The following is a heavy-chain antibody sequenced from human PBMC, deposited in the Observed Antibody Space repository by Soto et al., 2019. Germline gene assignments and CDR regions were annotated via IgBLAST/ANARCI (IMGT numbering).Heavy chain of an antibody. Sequence: GRYLRLSCAASGFTFSRYGMHWVRQAPGKGLEWVAVILYDGSNKYYADSVKGRFTISRDNSKNTLYLQMNSLRAEDTAVYYCAKGSIAAAGPEDIYFDYWGQGT. CDR2: ILYDGSNK. D-gene: IGHD6-13*01. CDR1: GFTFSRYG. CDR3: AKGSIAAAGPEDIYFDY. V-gene: IGHV3-30*18. J-gene: IGHJ4*02.